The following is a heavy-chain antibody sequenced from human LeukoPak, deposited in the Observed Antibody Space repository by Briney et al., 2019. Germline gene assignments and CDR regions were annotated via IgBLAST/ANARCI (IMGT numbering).Heavy chain of an antibody. CDR3: ARGRGLVEGYYESRGYFHFDY. CDR1: GGSFSGYF. CDR2: INHSGST. V-gene: IGHV4-34*01. J-gene: IGHJ4*02. Sequence: SETLSLTFAGYGGSFSGYFWSWIRQPPGKWLEGIGEINHSGSTNYNPSLMSRVTMSVDTSKNQFSLKLSSVTAADTAVYYCARGRGLVEGYYESRGYFHFDYWGQGNVVTVSS. D-gene: IGHD3-22*01.